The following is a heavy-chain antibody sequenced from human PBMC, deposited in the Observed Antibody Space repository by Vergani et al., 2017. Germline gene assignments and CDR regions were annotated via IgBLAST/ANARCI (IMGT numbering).Heavy chain of an antibody. CDR3: AKEGYCSSTSCPFDY. D-gene: IGHD2-2*01. CDR1: GFTFDDYA. V-gene: IGHV3-9*01. CDR2: ISWNSGSI. Sequence: EVQLVESGGGLVQPGRSLRLSCAASGFTFDDYAMHWVRQAPGKGLEWVSGISWNSGSIGYADSVKGRFTISRDNAKNSLYLQMNSLRAEDTALYYCAKEGYCSSTSCPFDYWSQGTLVTVSS. J-gene: IGHJ4*02.